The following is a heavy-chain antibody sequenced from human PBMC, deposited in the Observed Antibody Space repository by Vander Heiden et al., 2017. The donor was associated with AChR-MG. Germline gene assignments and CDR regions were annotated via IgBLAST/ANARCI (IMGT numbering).Heavy chain of an antibody. CDR1: GFTFSNAW. CDR2: IKSETDGGTT. Sequence: EVHLVESGGGLVKPGGSLRLSCAASGFTFSNAWMGWVRQAPGKGPEWVGRIKSETDGGTTDYSTPVNGRFTISRDDSKNMLYLQMNNLKIEDTAVYYCQLRTPDYWGQGTLVTDSS. J-gene: IGHJ4*02. D-gene: IGHD6-6*01. CDR3: QLRTPDY. V-gene: IGHV3-15*01.